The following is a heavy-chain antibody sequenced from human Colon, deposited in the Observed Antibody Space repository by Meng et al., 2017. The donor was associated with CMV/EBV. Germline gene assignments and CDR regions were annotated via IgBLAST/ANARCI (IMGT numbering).Heavy chain of an antibody. J-gene: IGHJ5*02. V-gene: IGHV3-53*01. CDR1: GFVVNDAD. D-gene: IGHD3-9*01. CDR3: AKAHNTYDTWFDP. Sequence: GGGVSQPGGSLRLSCTASGFVVNDADMNWIRQAPGKGLEWVSVIYSDGTTKYADSVKGRFTISRDTSKNTVYLQMSSLRVDDTAVYYCAKAHNTYDTWFDPWGQGTLVTVSS. CDR2: IYSDGTT.